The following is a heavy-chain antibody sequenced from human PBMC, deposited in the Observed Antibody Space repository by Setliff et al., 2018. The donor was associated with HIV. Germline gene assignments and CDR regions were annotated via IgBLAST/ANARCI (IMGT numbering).Heavy chain of an antibody. CDR3: ARDGPGSSYYYYYMDV. J-gene: IGHJ6*03. Sequence: KTSETLSLTCTVSGGSISSYYWSWIRQPAGKGLEWIGRIYTSGSTNYNPSLKSRVTMSVDTSKNQFSLKLSSVTAADTAVYYCARDGPGSSYYYYYMDVWGKGTTVTVSS. CDR1: GGSISSYY. V-gene: IGHV4-4*07. CDR2: IYTSGST. D-gene: IGHD3-10*01.